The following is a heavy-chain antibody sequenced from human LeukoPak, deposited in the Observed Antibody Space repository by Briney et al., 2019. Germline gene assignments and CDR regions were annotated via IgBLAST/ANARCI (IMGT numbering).Heavy chain of an antibody. V-gene: IGHV1-46*01. CDR3: ARDLLYYYDSSGYSDGNHSDY. Sequence: GASVKVSCKASGYTFTSYYMHWVRQAPGQGLEWMGIINPSGGSTSYAQKFQGRVTMTTDTSTSTAYMELRSLRSDDTAVYYCARDLLYYYDSSGYSDGNHSDYWGQGTLVTVSS. D-gene: IGHD3-22*01. CDR2: INPSGGST. CDR1: GYTFTSYY. J-gene: IGHJ4*02.